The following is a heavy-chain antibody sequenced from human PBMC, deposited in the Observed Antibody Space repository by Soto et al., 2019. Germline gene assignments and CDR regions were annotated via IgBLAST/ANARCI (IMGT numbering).Heavy chain of an antibody. D-gene: IGHD2-2*03. J-gene: IGHJ3*02. Sequence: SCAASGFTVSSNYMSWVRQAPGKGLEWVSVIYSGGSTYYADSVKGRFTISRDNSKNTLYLQMNSLRAEDTAVYYCARWMFDAFDIWGQGTMVTVSS. V-gene: IGHV3-53*01. CDR1: GFTVSSNY. CDR2: IYSGGST. CDR3: ARWMFDAFDI.